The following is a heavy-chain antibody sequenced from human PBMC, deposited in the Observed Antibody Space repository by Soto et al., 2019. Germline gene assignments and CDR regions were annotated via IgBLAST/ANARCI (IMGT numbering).Heavy chain of an antibody. V-gene: IGHV3-23*01. CDR1: GFTFSTYA. J-gene: IGHJ4*02. D-gene: IGHD1-1*01. CDR2: VSASGLNT. Sequence: EVQLLESGGKLVQPGGSLTLSCAASGFTFSTYAMAWVRQAPGKGLEWVSGVSASGLNTDYADPVKGRFYISRDNSKNTVSLHMNSMRAEDTALYDCAKDRPRRTSGDFFDYWGQGTPVTVSS. CDR3: AKDRPRRTSGDFFDY.